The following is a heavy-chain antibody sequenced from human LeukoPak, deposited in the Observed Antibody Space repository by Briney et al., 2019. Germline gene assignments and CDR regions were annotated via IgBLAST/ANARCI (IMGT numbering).Heavy chain of an antibody. CDR2: ITHSGST. D-gene: IGHD5-24*01. J-gene: IGHJ4*02. CDR3: ARLRAHAYNYGFDY. CDR1: GGSFSGYY. V-gene: IGHV4-34*01. Sequence: SETLSLTCAVYGGSFSGYYWSWVRQPPGKGLEGIGEITHSGSTTYNPSLKSRCTISVDTSKNQFSLKLSSVTAADTAVYFCARLRAHAYNYGFDYWGEGALVTVSS.